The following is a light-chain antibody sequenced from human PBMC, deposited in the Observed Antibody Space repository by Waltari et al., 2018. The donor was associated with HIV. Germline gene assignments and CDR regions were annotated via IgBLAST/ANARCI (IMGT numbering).Light chain of an antibody. CDR2: KTS. CDR1: HSISSDY. Sequence: VLTQSPDTLSFSPGDSATLSCRASHSISSDYFAWYQQRRGQAPRLLIYKTSTRATGVPDRFSGSGSGADFTLTISRLEPEDFATYYCQQYGSSLIFGGGTKLEIK. CDR3: QQYGSSLI. V-gene: IGKV3-20*01. J-gene: IGKJ4*01.